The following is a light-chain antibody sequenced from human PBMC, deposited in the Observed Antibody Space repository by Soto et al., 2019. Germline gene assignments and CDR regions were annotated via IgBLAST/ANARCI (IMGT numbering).Light chain of an antibody. CDR3: QQHNNWPGT. V-gene: IGKV3-15*01. CDR2: GAS. CDR1: QSVSNN. J-gene: IGKJ1*01. Sequence: EIVLTQSPGTLSLSPGERATLSCRASQSVSNNYLAWYQQKPGQAPRLLIYGASTRATGIPARLSGSGSGTEFTLTISSLQSEDFAVYYCQQHNNWPGTFGQGTKVDIK.